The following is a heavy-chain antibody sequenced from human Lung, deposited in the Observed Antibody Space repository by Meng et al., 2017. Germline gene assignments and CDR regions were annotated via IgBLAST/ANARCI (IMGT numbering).Heavy chain of an antibody. CDR2: INHSGST. J-gene: IGHJ4*02. V-gene: IGHV4-34*01. CDR3: ARGPTTMAHDFDY. Sequence: QGQLQCCGRGLLKSSESLPLTWVVSGGSFSDYYWSWIRQPPGKGLEWIGEINHSGSTNYNPSLESRATISVDTSQNNLSLKLSSVTAADSAVYYCARGPTTMAHDFDYWGQGTLVTVSS. CDR1: GGSFSDYY. D-gene: IGHD4-11*01.